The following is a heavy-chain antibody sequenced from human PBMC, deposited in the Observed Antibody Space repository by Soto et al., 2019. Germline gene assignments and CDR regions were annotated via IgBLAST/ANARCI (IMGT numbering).Heavy chain of an antibody. CDR2: ISYDGSNK. J-gene: IGHJ3*02. Sequence: QVQLVESGGGVVQPGRSLRLSCAASGFTFSSYGMHWVRQAPGKGLEWVAVISYDGSNKYYADSVKGRFTISRDNSKNTLYLQMNSLRAEDTAVYYCAKDRDELLFGSRSAFDIWGQGTMVTVSS. V-gene: IGHV3-30*18. CDR1: GFTFSSYG. CDR3: AKDRDELLFGSRSAFDI. D-gene: IGHD2-21*02.